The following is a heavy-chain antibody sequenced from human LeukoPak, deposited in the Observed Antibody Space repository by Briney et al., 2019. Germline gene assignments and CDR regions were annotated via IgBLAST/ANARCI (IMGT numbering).Heavy chain of an antibody. J-gene: IGHJ1*01. CDR1: GVSISSSNW. Sequence: PSGTLSLTCAVSGVSISSSNWWSWVRQPPGKGLKWIGEIYHSGSTNYNPSLKSRVTISVDKSKNQFSLKLSSVTAADTAVYYCAGAVAGSGHFQHWGQGTLVTVSS. V-gene: IGHV4-4*02. CDR3: AGAVAGSGHFQH. D-gene: IGHD6-19*01. CDR2: IYHSGST.